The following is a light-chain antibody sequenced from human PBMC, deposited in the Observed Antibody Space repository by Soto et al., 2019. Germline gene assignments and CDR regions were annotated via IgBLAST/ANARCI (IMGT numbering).Light chain of an antibody. V-gene: IGKV3-15*01. CDR1: QSVNNN. Sequence: EIILTQSPASLSVSPGERATLSCRASQSVNNNLAWYQQKPGQAPRLLIYGSSTRATGIPGSFRGSGSGTEFTLTMTNAQSEDFAVYFCHEYNNLPPDTLGHGTKLEIK. J-gene: IGKJ2*01. CDR3: HEYNNLPPDT. CDR2: GSS.